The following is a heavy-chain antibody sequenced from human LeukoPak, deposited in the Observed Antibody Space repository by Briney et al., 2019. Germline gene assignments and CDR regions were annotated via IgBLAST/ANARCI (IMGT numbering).Heavy chain of an antibody. J-gene: IGHJ4*02. D-gene: IGHD3-10*01. CDR1: GGSFSGYY. V-gene: IGHV4-34*01. CDR3: ARGFTIRSSVFDY. Sequence: SETLSPTCAVYGGSFSGYYWSWIRQPPGKGLEWIGEINHSGSTNYNPSLKSRVTISVDTSKNQFSLKLSSVTAADTAVYYCARGFTIRSSVFDYWGQGTLVTVSS. CDR2: INHSGST.